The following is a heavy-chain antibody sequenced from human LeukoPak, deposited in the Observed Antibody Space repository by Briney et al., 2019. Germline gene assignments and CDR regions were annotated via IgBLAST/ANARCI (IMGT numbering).Heavy chain of an antibody. CDR2: IYYSGST. Sequence: SETLSLTCTVSGGSISSGDYYWSWIRQPPGKGLEWIGYIYYSGSTYYNPSLKSRVTISVDTSKNQLSLKLSSVTAADTAVYYCARDHSGWYYSDYWGQGTLVTVSS. V-gene: IGHV4-30-4*08. D-gene: IGHD6-19*01. J-gene: IGHJ4*02. CDR1: GGSISSGDYY. CDR3: ARDHSGWYYSDY.